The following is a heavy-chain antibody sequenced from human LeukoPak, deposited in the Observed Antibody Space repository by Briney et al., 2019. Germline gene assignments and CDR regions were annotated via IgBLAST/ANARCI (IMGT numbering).Heavy chain of an antibody. CDR2: INTDGSST. J-gene: IGHJ5*02. CDR1: GFTFSSYW. CDR3: ARELYSSSWYVPWFDP. V-gene: IGHV3-74*01. D-gene: IGHD6-13*01. Sequence: PGGSLRLSCAASGFTFSSYWMHWVRQAPGKGLVWVSRINTDGSSTSYADSVKGRFTIPRGNAKNTLYLQMNSLRAEDTAVYYCARELYSSSWYVPWFDPWGQGTLVTVSS.